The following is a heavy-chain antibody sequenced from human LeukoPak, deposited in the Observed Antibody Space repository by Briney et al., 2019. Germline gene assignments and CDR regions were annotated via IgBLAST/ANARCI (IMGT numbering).Heavy chain of an antibody. Sequence: PSGGSLRLSCAASGFTVSSNYMSWVRQAPGKGLEWVSVIYSGGSTYYADSVKGRFTISRDNSKNTLYLQMNSLRAEDTAVYYCVDSSRGYYTAIWGQGTMVTVSS. D-gene: IGHD3-22*01. CDR3: VDSSRGYYTAI. CDR2: IYSGGST. J-gene: IGHJ3*02. CDR1: GFTVSSNY. V-gene: IGHV3-66*01.